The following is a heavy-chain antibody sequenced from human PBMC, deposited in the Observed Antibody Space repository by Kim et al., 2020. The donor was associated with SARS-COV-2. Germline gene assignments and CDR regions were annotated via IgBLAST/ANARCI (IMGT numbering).Heavy chain of an antibody. CDR3: ARDRCSGDACYPNWFDP. CDR2: ISGSGYSR. J-gene: IGHJ5*02. D-gene: IGHD2-15*01. Sequence: GGSLRLSFAASGFTFSSYAMSWVRQAPGKGLEWVSGISGSGYSRYYADSVKGRFTISRDNSKNTLYLQMNSLRVEDTAIYHCARDRCSGDACYPNWFDPWGQGTLVTVSS. V-gene: IGHV3-23*01. CDR1: GFTFSSYA.